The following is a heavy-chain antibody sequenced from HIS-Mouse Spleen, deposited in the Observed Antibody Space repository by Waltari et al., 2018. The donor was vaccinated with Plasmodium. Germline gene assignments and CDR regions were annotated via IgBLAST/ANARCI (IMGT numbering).Heavy chain of an antibody. J-gene: IGHJ4*02. D-gene: IGHD1-26*01. CDR3: ARGGIVGATIDY. V-gene: IGHV4-34*01. CDR1: GGSFSCYY. CDR2: INHRGST. Sequence: QVQLQQWGAGLLKPSETLSLTCAVYGGSFSCYYWSGIRQPPGQGLEWIWEINHRGSTNYNPSLKSRVTISVDTSKNQFSLKLSSVTAADTAVYYCARGGIVGATIDYWGQGTLVTVSS.